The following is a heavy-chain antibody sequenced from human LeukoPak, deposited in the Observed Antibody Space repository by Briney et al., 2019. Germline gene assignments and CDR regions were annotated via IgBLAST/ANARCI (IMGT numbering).Heavy chain of an antibody. CDR2: ISGSGGSK. CDR3: AKDFALLGFGEFNY. D-gene: IGHD3-10*01. Sequence: GGSLRLSCAASGFTFSSYAMSWVRQPPGKGLEWVSAISGSGGSKYYAASVKGRFTISRDNSKNTLYLPMNSLRAEDTAVYYCAKDFALLGFGEFNYWGQGTLVTVSS. V-gene: IGHV3-23*01. CDR1: GFTFSSYA. J-gene: IGHJ4*02.